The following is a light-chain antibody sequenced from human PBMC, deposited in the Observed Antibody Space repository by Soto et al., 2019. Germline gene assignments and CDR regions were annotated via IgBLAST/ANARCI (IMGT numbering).Light chain of an antibody. J-gene: IGLJ2*01. CDR1: SSDVGGYNY. V-gene: IGLV2-14*01. CDR2: DVS. CDR3: SSYTSSSTPVV. Sequence: SVLTQPASVSGSPGQSITISCTGTSSDVGGYNYVSWYQQHPGKAPKLMIYDVSNRPSGVSNRFSGSKSGNTASLTISGLQAEDEADYYCSSYTSSSTPVVFGGGTKVTVL.